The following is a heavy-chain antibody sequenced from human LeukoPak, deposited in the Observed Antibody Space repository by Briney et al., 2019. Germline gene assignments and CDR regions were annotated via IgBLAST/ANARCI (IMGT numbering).Heavy chain of an antibody. Sequence: PSETLSLTCTVSGGSISSSSYYWGWIRQPPGKGLEWIGSIYYSGSTYYNPSLKSRVTISVDTSKNQFSLKLSSVTVADTAVYYCARRVDTARSIPDRYFDYWGQGTLVTVSS. CDR3: ARRVDTARSIPDRYFDY. D-gene: IGHD5-18*01. J-gene: IGHJ4*02. CDR2: IYYSGST. CDR1: GGSISSSSYY. V-gene: IGHV4-39*01.